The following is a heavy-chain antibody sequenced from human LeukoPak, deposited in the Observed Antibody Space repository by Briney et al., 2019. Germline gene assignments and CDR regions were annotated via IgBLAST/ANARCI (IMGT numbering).Heavy chain of an antibody. D-gene: IGHD5-12*01. V-gene: IGHV1-18*01. CDR1: GYTFTGYG. J-gene: IGHJ6*03. CDR2: ISAYNGNT. Sequence: ASVKVSCKASGYTFTGYGISWVRQAPGQGLEWMGWISAYNGNTNYAQKLQSRVTMTTDTSTSTAYMELRSLRSDDTAVYYCARGRRGYSGYDYVTDYYYMDVWGKGTTVTVSS. CDR3: ARGRRGYSGYDYVTDYYYMDV.